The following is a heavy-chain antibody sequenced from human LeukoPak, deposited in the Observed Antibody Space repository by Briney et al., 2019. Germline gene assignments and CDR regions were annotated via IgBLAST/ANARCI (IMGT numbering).Heavy chain of an antibody. Sequence: ASVKVSCKASGYTFTSYYMHWVRQAPGQGLEWMGIINPSGGSTSYAQKFQGRVTITRNTSISTAYMELSSLRSEDTAVYYCARYLPIWFGDSRNAFDIWGQGTMVTVSS. D-gene: IGHD3-10*01. CDR1: GYTFTSYY. CDR3: ARYLPIWFGDSRNAFDI. J-gene: IGHJ3*02. V-gene: IGHV1-46*01. CDR2: INPSGGST.